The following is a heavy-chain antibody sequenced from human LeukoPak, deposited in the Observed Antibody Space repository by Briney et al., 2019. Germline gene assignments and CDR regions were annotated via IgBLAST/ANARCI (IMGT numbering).Heavy chain of an antibody. Sequence: GGSLRLSCAASGFTFDDYAMHWVRKAPGKGLEWVSGISWNNGSIGYADSVKGRFTISRDNAKNSLYLQMNSLRAEDTALYYCAKDLSTFGVVTTPDYWGQGTLVTVSS. V-gene: IGHV3-9*01. D-gene: IGHD3-3*01. CDR3: AKDLSTFGVVTTPDY. CDR2: ISWNNGSI. CDR1: GFTFDDYA. J-gene: IGHJ4*02.